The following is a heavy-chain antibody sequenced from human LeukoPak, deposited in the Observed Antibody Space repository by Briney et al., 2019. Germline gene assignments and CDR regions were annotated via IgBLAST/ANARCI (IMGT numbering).Heavy chain of an antibody. V-gene: IGHV3-48*03. J-gene: IGHJ6*03. CDR1: GFTFSTSE. D-gene: IGHD1-26*01. CDR2: IYRSGSTK. CDR3: ARGVSRNSGNFPYTCYMDV. Sequence: GGSLRLSCAPSGFTFSTSEMTWVGQAQGRGLGWGAYIYRSGSTKYFADSVRGRFSISRDNAKNTLSLQMNSLRAEDTGVYSCARGVSRNSGNFPYTCYMDVWGRGITVTVSS.